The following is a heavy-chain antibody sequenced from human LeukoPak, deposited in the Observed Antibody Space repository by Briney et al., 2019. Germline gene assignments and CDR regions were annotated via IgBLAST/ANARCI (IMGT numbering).Heavy chain of an antibody. J-gene: IGHJ4*02. D-gene: IGHD4-17*01. V-gene: IGHV4-34*01. CDR3: ARRLSYGDYFFFDY. CDR2: INHSGST. CDR1: GGSVSSYY. Sequence: SETLSLTCTVSGGSVSSYYWSWIRQPPGKGLEWIGEINHSGSTNYNPSLKSRVTISVDTSKNQFSLKLSSVTAADTAVYYCARRLSYGDYFFFDYWGQGTLVTVSS.